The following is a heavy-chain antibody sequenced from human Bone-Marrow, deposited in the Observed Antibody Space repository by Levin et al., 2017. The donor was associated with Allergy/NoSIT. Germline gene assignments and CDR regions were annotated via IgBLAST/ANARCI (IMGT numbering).Heavy chain of an antibody. V-gene: IGHV3-23*01. J-gene: IGHJ4*02. CDR2: ISGSDGST. Sequence: GESLKISCAASGFTFSSYGMSWVRQAPGKGLEWVSGISGSDGSTDYADSVKGRFTISRDISKNTLYLQMNSLRAEDTAVYYCAKRAFTYGYAPDYWGQGTLVTVSS. CDR3: AKRAFTYGYAPDY. D-gene: IGHD5-18*01. CDR1: GFTFSSYG.